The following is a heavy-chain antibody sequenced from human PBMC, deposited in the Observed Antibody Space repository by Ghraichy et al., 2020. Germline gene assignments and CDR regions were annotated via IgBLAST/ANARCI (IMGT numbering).Heavy chain of an antibody. CDR1: GFTFSSYT. CDR3: ARGTRMMITFGGVRY. Sequence: GGSLRLSCVASGFTFSSYTINWVRQAPGKGLEWVSSISRSSDYMYYADSVKGRFTISRDNAKNSLYLQMNSLRAEDTAVYYCARGTRMMITFGGVRYWGQGTLVTVSS. D-gene: IGHD3-16*01. V-gene: IGHV3-21*01. J-gene: IGHJ4*02. CDR2: ISRSSDYM.